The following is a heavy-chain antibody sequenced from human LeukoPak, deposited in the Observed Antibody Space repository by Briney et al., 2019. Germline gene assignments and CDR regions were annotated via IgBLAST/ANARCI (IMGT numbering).Heavy chain of an antibody. CDR3: ARDHDSSDAFHM. Sequence: PSETLSLTCTVSGGSISSGGYYWSWIRQHPGKGLEWIGYIYYSGSTDYNPSLKSRVIISVDTSKKQFSLKLSSVPAADTAVYYCARDHDSSDAFHMWGQETMVTVS. V-gene: IGHV4-31*03. CDR2: IYYSGST. J-gene: IGHJ3*02. CDR1: GGSISSGGYY. D-gene: IGHD3-22*01.